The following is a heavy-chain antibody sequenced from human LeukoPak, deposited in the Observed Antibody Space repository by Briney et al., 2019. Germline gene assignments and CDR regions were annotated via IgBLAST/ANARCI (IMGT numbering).Heavy chain of an antibody. D-gene: IGHD6-13*01. J-gene: IGHJ5*02. Sequence: SETLSLTCTISGDSISNSRYYWGWIRQPPGKGLDWIASIYYGGSTFYNPSLKSRVTISVDTSKNQFSLTLSSVTAADTAVYYCARQVLGSSSWYWFDPWGQGTLVTVSS. CDR3: ARQVLGSSSWYWFDP. CDR2: IYYGGST. CDR1: GDSISNSRYY. V-gene: IGHV4-39*01.